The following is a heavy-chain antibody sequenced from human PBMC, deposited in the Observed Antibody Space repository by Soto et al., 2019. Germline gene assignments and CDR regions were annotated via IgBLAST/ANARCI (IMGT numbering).Heavy chain of an antibody. J-gene: IGHJ4*02. Sequence: NPSETLSLTCTVSGGSISSSSYYWGWIRQPPGKGLEWIGSIYYSGSTYYNPSLKSRVTISVDTSKNQFSLKLSSVTAADTAVYYCARQVGYNYAYLDYWGQGTLVTVSS. CDR1: GGSISSSSYY. V-gene: IGHV4-39*01. CDR2: IYYSGST. D-gene: IGHD5-12*01. CDR3: ARQVGYNYAYLDY.